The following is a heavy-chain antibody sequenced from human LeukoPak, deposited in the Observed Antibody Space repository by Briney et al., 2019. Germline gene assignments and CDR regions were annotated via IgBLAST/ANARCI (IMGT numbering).Heavy chain of an antibody. V-gene: IGHV1-8*01. CDR1: GYTFTSYD. CDR3: ARVRGMIGIAAAGTYYYYYYMDV. CDR2: MNPNSGNT. Sequence: ASVKVSCKASGYTFTSYDINWVRQATGQGLEWMGWMNPNSGNTGYAQKFQGRVTMTRNTSISTAYMELSSLRSEDTAVYYCARVRGMIGIAAAGTYYYYYYMDVWGKGTTVTISS. J-gene: IGHJ6*03. D-gene: IGHD6-13*01.